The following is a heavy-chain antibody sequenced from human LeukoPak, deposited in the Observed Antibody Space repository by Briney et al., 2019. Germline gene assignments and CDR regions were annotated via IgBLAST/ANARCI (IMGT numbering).Heavy chain of an antibody. CDR2: INPNSGGT. Sequence: ASVKVSCKASGYTFIGYYLHWLRQAPGQGPEWMGRINPNSGGTNYSEKFQGRVTMTRDTSISTAYMELSRLRSDDTAVYYCARGSGYDFRAFDIWGQGTMVTVSS. V-gene: IGHV1-2*06. CDR3: ARGSGYDFRAFDI. CDR1: GYTFIGYY. J-gene: IGHJ3*02. D-gene: IGHD5-12*01.